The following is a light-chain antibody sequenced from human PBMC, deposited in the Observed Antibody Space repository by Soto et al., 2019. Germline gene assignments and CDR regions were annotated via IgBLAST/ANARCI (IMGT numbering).Light chain of an antibody. CDR3: SSRTTSNPYV. Sequence: QSALTQPASVSGSPGQSITISCTGTSSDIGAYKSVSWYQPHPGKAPKLLIYEVSNRPSGVSNRFSASKSGNTASLTSSGLHAEDDADYYCSSRTTSNPYVFGTGTKLTVL. CDR2: EVS. CDR1: SSDIGAYKS. J-gene: IGLJ1*01. V-gene: IGLV2-14*01.